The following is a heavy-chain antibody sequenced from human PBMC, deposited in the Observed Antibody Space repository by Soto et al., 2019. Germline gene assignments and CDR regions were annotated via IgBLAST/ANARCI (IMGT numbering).Heavy chain of an antibody. CDR3: ARGPALWFGELFLGMDV. CDR1: GFTFSSYS. CDR2: ISSSSSTI. D-gene: IGHD3-10*01. Sequence: GGSLRLSCAASGFTFSSYSMNWVRQAPGKGLEWVSYISSSSSTIYYADSVKGRFTISRDNAKNSLYLQMNSLRDEDTAVYYCARGPALWFGELFLGMDVWGQGTTVTVSS. J-gene: IGHJ6*02. V-gene: IGHV3-48*02.